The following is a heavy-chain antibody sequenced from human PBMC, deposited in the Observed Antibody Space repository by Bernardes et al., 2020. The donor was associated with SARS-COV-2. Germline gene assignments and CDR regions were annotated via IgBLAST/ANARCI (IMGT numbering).Heavy chain of an antibody. J-gene: IGHJ6*02. CDR3: AREGVMVRGVIHYYYYYGMDV. D-gene: IGHD3-10*01. Sequence: GGSLRLSCAASGFTFSSYWMHLVRQAPGKGLVWVSRINSDGSSTSYADSVKGRFTISRDNAKNTLYLQMNSLRAEDTAVYYCAREGVMVRGVIHYYYYYGMDVWGQGTTVTVSS. CDR2: INSDGSST. V-gene: IGHV3-74*01. CDR1: GFTFSSYW.